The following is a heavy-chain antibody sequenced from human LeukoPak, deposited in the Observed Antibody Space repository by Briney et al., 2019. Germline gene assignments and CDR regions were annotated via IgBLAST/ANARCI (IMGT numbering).Heavy chain of an antibody. CDR1: GGSFSGYY. CDR2: IYYSGST. J-gene: IGHJ4*02. D-gene: IGHD2-2*01. CDR3: ARVHSLSAAADY. Sequence: SETLSLTCAVYGGSFSGYYWSWIRQPPGKGLEWIGYIYYSGSTNYNPSLKSRVTISADTSKNQFSLKLSSVTAADTAVYYCARVHSLSAAADYWGQGTLVTVSS. V-gene: IGHV4-59*01.